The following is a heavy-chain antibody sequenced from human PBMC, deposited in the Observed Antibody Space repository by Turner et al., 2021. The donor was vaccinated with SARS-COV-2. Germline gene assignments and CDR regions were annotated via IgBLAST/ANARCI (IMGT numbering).Heavy chain of an antibody. D-gene: IGHD1-26*01. CDR3: ARDGRSTRVFGEFDY. V-gene: IGHV1-18*01. CDR2: ISAYNGNT. J-gene: IGHJ4*02. CDR1: GYTFTSYG. Sequence: QVQLVQSGSEVKKPGASVKVSCKPSGYTFTSYGISWVRQAPGQGLEWMGWISAYNGNTNYAQKLQGRVTMTTDTSTSTAYMELRSLRSDDTAVYYCARDGRSTRVFGEFDYWGQGTLVTVSS.